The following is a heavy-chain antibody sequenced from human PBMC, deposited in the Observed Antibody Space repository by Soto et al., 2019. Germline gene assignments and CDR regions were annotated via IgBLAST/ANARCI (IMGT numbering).Heavy chain of an antibody. Sequence: HAASVKVSCNASGGTFSSYAISWVRQAPGQALEWMGGIIPIFGTANYAQKFQGRVTITADESTSTAYMELSSLRSEDTAVYYCARDEGSGYDFTPGQFDYWGQGTLVTVSS. CDR2: IIPIFGTA. V-gene: IGHV1-69*13. CDR1: GGTFSSYA. D-gene: IGHD5-12*01. J-gene: IGHJ4*02. CDR3: ARDEGSGYDFTPGQFDY.